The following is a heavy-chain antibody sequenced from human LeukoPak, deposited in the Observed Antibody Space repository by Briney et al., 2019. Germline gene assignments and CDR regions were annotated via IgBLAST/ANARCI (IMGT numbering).Heavy chain of an antibody. D-gene: IGHD3-22*01. CDR2: IKQDGSEK. CDR3: ARDRGRLLLRWLAVGDAFDI. V-gene: IGHV3-7*03. CDR1: GFTFSSYW. J-gene: IGHJ3*02. Sequence: HPGGSLRLSCAASGFTFSSYWMSWVRQAPGKGLEWVANIKQDGSEKYYVDSVKGRFTISRDNAKNSLYLQMNSLRAEDTAVYYCARDRGRLLLRWLAVGDAFDIWGQGTMVTVSS.